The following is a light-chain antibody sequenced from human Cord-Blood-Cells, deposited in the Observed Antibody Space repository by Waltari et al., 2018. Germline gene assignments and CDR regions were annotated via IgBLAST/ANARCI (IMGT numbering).Light chain of an antibody. CDR3: QQYYSTPILT. CDR2: WAS. J-gene: IGKJ4*01. CDR1: QSVLYSSNNKNY. V-gene: IGKV4-1*01. Sequence: SLAVSLGERATINCKSSQSVLYSSNNKNYLAWYQQKPGQPPKLLIYWASTRESGVPDRFSGSGSGTDFTLTISSLQAEDVAVYYCQQYYSTPILTFGGGTK.